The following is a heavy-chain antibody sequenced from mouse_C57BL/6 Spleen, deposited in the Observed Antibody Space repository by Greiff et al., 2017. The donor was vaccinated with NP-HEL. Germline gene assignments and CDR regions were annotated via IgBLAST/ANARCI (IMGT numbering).Heavy chain of an antibody. CDR2: INPSNGGT. CDR3: ARSGITTDLYYYAMDY. D-gene: IGHD2-4*01. CDR1: GYTFTSYW. Sequence: QVQLQQPGTELVKPGASVKLSCKASGYTFTSYWMHWVKPRPGQGLEWIGNINPSNGGTNYNEKFKSKATLTVDKSSSTAYMQLSSLTSEDSAVYYCARSGITTDLYYYAMDYWGQGTSVTVSS. J-gene: IGHJ4*01. V-gene: IGHV1-53*01.